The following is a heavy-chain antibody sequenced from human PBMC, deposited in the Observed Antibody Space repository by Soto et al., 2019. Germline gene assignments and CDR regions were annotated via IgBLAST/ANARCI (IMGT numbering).Heavy chain of an antibody. D-gene: IGHD5-18*01. Sequence: QVQLQESGPGLVKPSQTLSLTCTVSGGSINSGGYCWSWIRQHPGKGLDWIGCISYGGSTSYNPSLKSRVTISVDTSKNQFSLKLTSVTAADTDVYYCSRGILVWGQGALITVSS. CDR3: SRGILV. CDR1: GGSINSGGYC. J-gene: IGHJ4*02. CDR2: ISYGGST. V-gene: IGHV4-31*03.